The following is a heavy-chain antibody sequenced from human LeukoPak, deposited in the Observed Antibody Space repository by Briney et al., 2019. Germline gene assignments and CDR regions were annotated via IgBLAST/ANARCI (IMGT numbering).Heavy chain of an antibody. D-gene: IGHD4-17*01. J-gene: IGHJ3*02. CDR2: IWFDGSNK. Sequence: GGSLRLSCAASGFTFSRYGMHWVRQAPGKGLEWVALIWFDGSNKYYADSVKGRFTVSRDNSKNTLYLQMNSLRAEDTAVYYCAREYGEFAFGIWGQGTMVTVSS. V-gene: IGHV3-33*01. CDR1: GFTFSRYG. CDR3: AREYGEFAFGI.